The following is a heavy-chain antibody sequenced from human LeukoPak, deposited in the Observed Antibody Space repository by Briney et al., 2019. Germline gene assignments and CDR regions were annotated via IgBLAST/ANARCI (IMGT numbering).Heavy chain of an antibody. Sequence: GGSLRLSCAASGFTFSSYSMNWVRQAPGKGLEWVSYICSSSSTIYYADSVKGRFTISRDNAKNSLYLQMKSLRDEDTAVYYCARSRRTVTTGGDYWGQGTLVTVSS. CDR2: ICSSSSTI. J-gene: IGHJ4*02. CDR3: ARSRRTVTTGGDY. V-gene: IGHV3-48*02. CDR1: GFTFSSYS. D-gene: IGHD4-17*01.